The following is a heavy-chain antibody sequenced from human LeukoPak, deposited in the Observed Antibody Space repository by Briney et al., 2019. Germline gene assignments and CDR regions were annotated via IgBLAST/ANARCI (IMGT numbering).Heavy chain of an antibody. D-gene: IGHD3-10*01. Sequence: GGSLRLSCAASGFTFSSYGMHWVRQAPGKGLVWVSRINDDGSSTIYADSVKGRFTISRDNSKNTLYLQMNSLRAEDTAVYYCAKDYYGSGSYYLVVDYWGQGTLVTVSS. CDR1: GFTFSSYG. J-gene: IGHJ4*02. V-gene: IGHV3-74*01. CDR2: INDDGSST. CDR3: AKDYYGSGSYYLVVDY.